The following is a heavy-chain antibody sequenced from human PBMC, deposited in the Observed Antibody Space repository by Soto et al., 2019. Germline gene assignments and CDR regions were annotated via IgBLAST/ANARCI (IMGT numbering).Heavy chain of an antibody. CDR2: IKSKTDGGTT. CDR1: GFTFSNAW. CDR3: TTDSITIFGVALGANYYYYYGMDV. Sequence: PGGSLRLSCAASGFTFSNAWMNWVRQAPGKGLEWVGRIKSKTDGGTTDYAAPVKGRFTISRDDSKNTLYLQMNNLKTEDTAVYYCTTDSITIFGVALGANYYYYYGMDVWGQGTTVTVSS. J-gene: IGHJ6*02. D-gene: IGHD3-3*01. V-gene: IGHV3-15*07.